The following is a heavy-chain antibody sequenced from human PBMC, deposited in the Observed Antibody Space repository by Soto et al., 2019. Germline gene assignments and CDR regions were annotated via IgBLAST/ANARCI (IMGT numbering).Heavy chain of an antibody. Sequence: SETLSLTCTFSADSISSSSYFWGWIRQPPGKGLEWIGTIYYTGSTSYNPSLKSRVTISLDTSKNQFSLKLTSVTAADTAVYHCARHRGSYGGEYYFDYWGQGTLVTVSS. D-gene: IGHD5-18*01. CDR3: ARHRGSYGGEYYFDY. CDR2: IYYTGST. V-gene: IGHV4-39*01. J-gene: IGHJ4*02. CDR1: ADSISSSSYF.